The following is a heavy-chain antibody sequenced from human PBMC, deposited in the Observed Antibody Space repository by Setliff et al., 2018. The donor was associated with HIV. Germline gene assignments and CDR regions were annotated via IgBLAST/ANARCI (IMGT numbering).Heavy chain of an antibody. D-gene: IGHD6-19*01. Sequence: RASVKVSCKASGYTFTEYHMHWVRQAPGQGLEWMGSINPNTGGTNYAQKFQGRVTVTRDSPTRTAYMELKRLKSDDTAVYFCARDNRFDYNSGWPLDYWVQGTLVTVSS. CDR1: GYTFTEYH. V-gene: IGHV1-2*02. CDR3: ARDNRFDYNSGWPLDY. J-gene: IGHJ4*02. CDR2: INPNTGGT.